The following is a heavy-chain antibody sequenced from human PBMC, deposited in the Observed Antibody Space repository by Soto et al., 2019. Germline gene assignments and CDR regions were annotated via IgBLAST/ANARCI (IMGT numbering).Heavy chain of an antibody. Sequence: PGGSLRLSCAASGFTFSSYGMHWARQAPGKGLEWVAVISYDGSNKYYADSVKGRFTISRDNSKNTLYLQMNSLRAEDTAVYYCAKGSEGFLEWLLLDYWGQGTLVTVSS. J-gene: IGHJ4*02. D-gene: IGHD3-3*01. CDR1: GFTFSSYG. V-gene: IGHV3-30*18. CDR3: AKGSEGFLEWLLLDY. CDR2: ISYDGSNK.